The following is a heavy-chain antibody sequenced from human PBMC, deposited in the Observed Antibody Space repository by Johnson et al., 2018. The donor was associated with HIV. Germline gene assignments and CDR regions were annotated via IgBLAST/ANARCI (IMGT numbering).Heavy chain of an antibody. CDR3: ASQGVVRLEKAFDI. V-gene: IGHV3-30*14. Sequence: VQLVESGGGVVQPGRSLRLSCAASGFTFSSYAMHWVRKAPGKGLEWVAVISYDGSNKYYADSVKGRFTISRDNSKNTLYLQMNSLRAEDTAVYYCASQGVVRLEKAFDIWGQGTMVTVSS. J-gene: IGHJ3*02. D-gene: IGHD3-10*01. CDR1: GFTFSSYA. CDR2: ISYDGSNK.